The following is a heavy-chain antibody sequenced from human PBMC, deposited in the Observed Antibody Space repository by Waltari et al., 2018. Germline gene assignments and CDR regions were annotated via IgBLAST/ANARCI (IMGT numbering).Heavy chain of an antibody. CDR1: GFTFSSYG. V-gene: IGHV3-30*18. CDR3: AKVASGYDSNDY. J-gene: IGHJ4*02. D-gene: IGHD5-12*01. Sequence: QVQLVESGGGVVQPGRSLRLSCAASGFTFSSYGMHWVRQAPGKGLEWVAVISYDGSNKYYADSVKGRFTISRDNSKNTLYLQMNSLRAEDTAVYYCAKVASGYDSNDYWGQGTLVTVSS. CDR2: ISYDGSNK.